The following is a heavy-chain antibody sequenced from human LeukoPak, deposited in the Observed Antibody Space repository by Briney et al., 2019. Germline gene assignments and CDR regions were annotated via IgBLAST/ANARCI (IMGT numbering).Heavy chain of an antibody. J-gene: IGHJ4*02. D-gene: IGHD6-6*01. CDR2: IYYSGSS. V-gene: IGHV4-59*11. CDR1: GGSISSHY. CDR3: ARALYGSSSLFDY. Sequence: SETLSLTCTVSGGSISSHYWSWIRQPPGKGLEWIGYIYYSGSSNYNPSLKSQVTISVDTSKNQFSLKLSSVTAADTAVYYCARALYGSSSLFDYWGQGTLVTVSS.